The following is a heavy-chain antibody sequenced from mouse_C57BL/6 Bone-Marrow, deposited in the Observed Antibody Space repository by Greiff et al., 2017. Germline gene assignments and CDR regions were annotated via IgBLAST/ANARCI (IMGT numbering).Heavy chain of an antibody. J-gene: IGHJ1*03. CDR3: GRSGYFDV. Sequence: QVQLQQSGPELVKPGASVKISCKAPGYTFTSYCMQWVRQTPGQGLEWIGAIFPGGGSTYYNEKFTGKVTLAVDTSTSTAYMQLSSLTSEDSAVYFCGRSGYFDVWGTGTTVTVSS. CDR2: IFPGGGST. CDR1: GYTFTSYC. V-gene: IGHV1-56*01.